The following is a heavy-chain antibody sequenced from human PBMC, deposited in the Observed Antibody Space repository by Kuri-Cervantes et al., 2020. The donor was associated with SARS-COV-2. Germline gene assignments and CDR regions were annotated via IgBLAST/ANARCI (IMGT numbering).Heavy chain of an antibody. D-gene: IGHD1-14*01. J-gene: IGHJ5*01. Sequence: AGSRRLSCAASGFTFSDFAMHWVRQAPGKGLEWLSIISYSETTLYADSVKGRFTTSRDNSNNRLFLEMNNLGPQDTAVYFCARETTEHSSSWFDSWGQGSPVTVSS. CDR2: ISYSETT. CDR3: ARETTEHSSSWFDS. CDR1: GFTFSDFA. V-gene: IGHV3-30*04.